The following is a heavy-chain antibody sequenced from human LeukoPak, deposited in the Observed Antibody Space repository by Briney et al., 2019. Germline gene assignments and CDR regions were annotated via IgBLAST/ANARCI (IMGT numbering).Heavy chain of an antibody. J-gene: IGHJ4*02. Sequence: SVKVSCKASGGTFSSYAISWVRQAPGQGLEWMGGIIPIFGTANYAQKFQGRVTITADESTSTAYMELSSLRSEDTAVYYCASGGETWIQLWSNFDYWGQGTLVTVSS. D-gene: IGHD5-18*01. V-gene: IGHV1-69*13. CDR1: GGTFSSYA. CDR2: IIPIFGTA. CDR3: ASGGETWIQLWSNFDY.